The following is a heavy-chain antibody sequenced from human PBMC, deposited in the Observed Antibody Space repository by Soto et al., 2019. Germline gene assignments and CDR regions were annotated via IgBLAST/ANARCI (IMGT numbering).Heavy chain of an antibody. J-gene: IGHJ6*03. CDR1: GFTFSSYA. D-gene: IGHD3-3*01. CDR2: ISGSGGST. CDR3: AKRYYDFWSGATTDYYYYMDV. V-gene: IGHV3-23*01. Sequence: GGSLRLSCAASGFTFSSYAMSWVRQAPGKGLEWVSAISGSGGSTYYADSVKGRFTISKDNSKNTLYLQMNSLRAEDTAVYYCAKRYYDFWSGATTDYYYYMDVWGKGTTVTVSS.